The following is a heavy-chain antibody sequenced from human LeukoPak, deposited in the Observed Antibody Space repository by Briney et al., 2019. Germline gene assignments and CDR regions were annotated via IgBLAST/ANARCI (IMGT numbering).Heavy chain of an antibody. CDR2: INQDGSET. D-gene: IGHD3-22*01. J-gene: IGHJ4*02. CDR1: GFSFSSYW. CDR3: TTTYHYDSSPGSFDY. V-gene: IGHV3-7*03. Sequence: GGSLRLSCAASGFSFSSYWMSWVRQTAGKGPEWVANINQDGSETYSVDSVKGRFTISRDNAKNSLYLQMNSLKTEDTGVYYCTTTYHYDSSPGSFDYWGQGTLVTVSS.